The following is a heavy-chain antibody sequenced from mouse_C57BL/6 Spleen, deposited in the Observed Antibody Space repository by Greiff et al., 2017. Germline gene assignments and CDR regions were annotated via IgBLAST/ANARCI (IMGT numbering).Heavy chain of an antibody. V-gene: IGHV2-9-1*01. CDR2: IWTGGGT. CDR1: GFSLTSYA. J-gene: IGHJ4*01. CDR3: ARNPDYDYGYAMDY. D-gene: IGHD2-4*01. Sequence: VKVVESGPGLVAPSQSLSITCPVSGFSLTSYAISWVRQPPGKGLEWLGVIWTGGGTNYNSALKSRLSISKDNSKSQVFLKMNSLQTDDTARYYCARNPDYDYGYAMDYWGQGTSVTVSS.